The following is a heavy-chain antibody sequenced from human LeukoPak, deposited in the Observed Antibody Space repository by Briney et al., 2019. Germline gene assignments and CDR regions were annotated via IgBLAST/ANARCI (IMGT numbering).Heavy chain of an antibody. V-gene: IGHV3-66*01. CDR1: GFSFSSHV. Sequence: GGSLRLSCAASGFSFSSHVMHWVRQAPGKGLEWVSLIYIGGSTYYADSVKGRFTISRDTSKNTLYLHMNSLRAEDTAVYYCARVSVAYDSTGYRFDNWGQGTLVTVSS. CDR2: IYIGGST. CDR3: ARVSVAYDSTGYRFDN. D-gene: IGHD3-22*01. J-gene: IGHJ4*02.